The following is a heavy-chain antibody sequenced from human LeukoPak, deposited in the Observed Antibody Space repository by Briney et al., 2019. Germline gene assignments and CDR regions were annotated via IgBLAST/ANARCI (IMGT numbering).Heavy chain of an antibody. D-gene: IGHD6-13*01. J-gene: IGHJ4*02. CDR1: GFTFSSYE. CDR2: ISGTGSTR. CDR3: ARVEQQLVRGC. V-gene: IGHV3-48*03. Sequence: GGSLRLSCSASGFTFSSYEMNCVRQAPGKGLEWVSYISGTGSTRYYADSVKGRFTISRDNAKNSLYLQMNSLRAEDTALYYRARVEQQLVRGCWGQGTLVTVSS.